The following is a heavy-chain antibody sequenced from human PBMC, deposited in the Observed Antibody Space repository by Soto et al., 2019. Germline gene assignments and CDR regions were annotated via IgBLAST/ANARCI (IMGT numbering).Heavy chain of an antibody. CDR1: GYSFTSYW. CDR3: ARHRVLGVGTTGTTYYFDY. D-gene: IGHD1-1*01. V-gene: IGHV5-51*01. Sequence: GESLKISCKGSGYSFTSYWIGWVRQMPGKGLEWMGIIYPGDSDTRYSPSFQGQVTISADKSISTAYLQWSSLKASDTAMYYCARHRVLGVGTTGTTYYFDYWGQGTLVTVSS. CDR2: IYPGDSDT. J-gene: IGHJ4*02.